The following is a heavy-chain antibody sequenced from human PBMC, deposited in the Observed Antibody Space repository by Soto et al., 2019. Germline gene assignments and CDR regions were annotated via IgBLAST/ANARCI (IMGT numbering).Heavy chain of an antibody. CDR1: GGSISSGGYS. J-gene: IGHJ4*02. CDR3: ASGLVTTLHY. D-gene: IGHD4-17*01. V-gene: IGHV4-30-2*01. Sequence: SETLSLTCAFSGGSISSGGYSLSWIRQPPGKGLEWIGYIYHSGSTYYNPSLKGRVTISVDRSKNQFSLKLSSVTAADTAVYYCASGLVTTLHYWGQGTLVTVSS. CDR2: IYHSGST.